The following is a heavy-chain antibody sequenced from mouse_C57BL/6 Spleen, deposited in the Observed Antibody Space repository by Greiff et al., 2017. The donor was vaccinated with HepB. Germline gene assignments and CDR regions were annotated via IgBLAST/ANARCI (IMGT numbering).Heavy chain of an antibody. V-gene: IGHV2-9-1*01. D-gene: IGHD1-1*01. CDR1: GFSLTSYA. Sequence: VNVVESGPGLVAPSQSLSITCTVSGFSLTSYAISWVRQPPGKGLEWLGVIWTGGGTNYNSALKSRLSISKDNSKSQVFLKMNSLQTDDTARYYCARIPRITTVDAMDYWGQGTSVTVSS. CDR3: ARIPRITTVDAMDY. J-gene: IGHJ4*01. CDR2: IWTGGGT.